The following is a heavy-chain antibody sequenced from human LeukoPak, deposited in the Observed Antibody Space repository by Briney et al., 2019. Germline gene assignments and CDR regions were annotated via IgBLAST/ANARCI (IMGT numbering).Heavy chain of an antibody. CDR1: GFTFNNYW. D-gene: IGHD4-17*01. V-gene: IGHV3-7*01. Sequence: GGSLRLSCAASGFTFNNYWMSWVRQAPGKGLEWVANIKHDEIEKYYVDSVKGRFTISRDNAKNSLFLQMNSLRVENTAIYYCTRVPYGDYWSSDYWGQGTLVTVSS. CDR3: TRVPYGDYWSSDY. CDR2: IKHDEIEK. J-gene: IGHJ4*02.